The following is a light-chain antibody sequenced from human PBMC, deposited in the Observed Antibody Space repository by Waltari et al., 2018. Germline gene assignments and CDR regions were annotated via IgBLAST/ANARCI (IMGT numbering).Light chain of an antibody. J-gene: IGKJ4*01. Sequence: EIVLTQSPGNLSLSPGERATLPCRTSPTIRTTYLTWYQQKPGQAPTLLIYGTFTRATGIPDRFTGSGSGTHFSLTISSLEPEDFATYYCQQYDISPLTFGGGTKVEIK. CDR3: QQYDISPLT. CDR2: GTF. CDR1: PTIRTTY. V-gene: IGKV3-20*01.